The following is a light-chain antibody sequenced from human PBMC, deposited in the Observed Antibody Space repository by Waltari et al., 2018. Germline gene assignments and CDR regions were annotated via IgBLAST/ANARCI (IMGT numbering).Light chain of an antibody. Sequence: ETVLTQSPATLSLSPGERATLSCRASQSVSSSLAWYQQKPGQAPRLLIYGASSRATGIPDRFSGSGSGTDFTLTISSLEPEDFAVYYCQQYSNWPYSFGQGTKVEIK. CDR3: QQYSNWPYS. CDR1: QSVSSS. J-gene: IGKJ2*03. CDR2: GAS. V-gene: IGKV3-15*01.